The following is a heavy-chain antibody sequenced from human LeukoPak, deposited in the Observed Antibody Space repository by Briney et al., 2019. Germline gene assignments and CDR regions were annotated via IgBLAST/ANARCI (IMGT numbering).Heavy chain of an antibody. V-gene: IGHV4-61*02. CDR1: GGSISSASYY. J-gene: IGHJ5*02. Sequence: SETLSLTCTVSGGSISSASYYWRWIRQPAGTGPEWIGRIYTSGSTNYNPSLKSRVTISIDTSKNQFSLKLSSVTAADTAVYYCARRYGDYGYGWFDPWGQGTLVTVSS. D-gene: IGHD4-17*01. CDR2: IYTSGST. CDR3: ARRYGDYGYGWFDP.